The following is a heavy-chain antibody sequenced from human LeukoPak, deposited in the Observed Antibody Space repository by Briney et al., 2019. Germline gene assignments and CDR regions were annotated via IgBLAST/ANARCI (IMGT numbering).Heavy chain of an antibody. CDR1: GYTFTSYG. Sequence: ASVKVSCKASGYTFTSYGISWVRQAPGQGLEWMGWISAYNGNTNYAQKLQGRVTMTTDTSTSTAYMELRSLRSDDTAVYYCARDRDVYGDYGGNWFDPWGQGTLVTVSS. J-gene: IGHJ5*02. V-gene: IGHV1-18*04. CDR3: ARDRDVYGDYGGNWFDP. CDR2: ISAYNGNT. D-gene: IGHD4-17*01.